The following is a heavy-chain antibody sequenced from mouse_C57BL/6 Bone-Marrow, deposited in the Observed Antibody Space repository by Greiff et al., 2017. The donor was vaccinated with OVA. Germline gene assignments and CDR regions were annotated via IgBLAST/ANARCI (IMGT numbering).Heavy chain of an antibody. V-gene: IGHV1-61*01. Sequence: VQLQQPGAELVRPGSSVKLSCKASGYTFTSYWMDWVKQRPGQGLEWIGNIYPSDSETHYNQKFKDKATLTVDKSSSTAYMQISSLTSEDSAVYYCARWDYASMDYWGQGTSVTVSS. CDR1: GYTFTSYW. CDR2: IYPSDSET. CDR3: ARWDYASMDY. J-gene: IGHJ4*01. D-gene: IGHD1-1*01.